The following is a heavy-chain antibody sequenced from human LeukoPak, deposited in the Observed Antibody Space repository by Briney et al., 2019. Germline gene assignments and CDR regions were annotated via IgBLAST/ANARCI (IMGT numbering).Heavy chain of an antibody. V-gene: IGHV3-30*02. J-gene: IGHJ4*02. CDR2: IRYDGRNK. CDR1: GFTFSTYG. CDR3: AKEIWPTVTTPGHTHFDY. D-gene: IGHD4-17*01. Sequence: GGSLSLSCAASGFTFSTYGMHWVRQAPGKGLEWVAFIRYDGRNKYYADSVKGRFTISRDNSKNALCLQMNSLRAEDTAVYYCAKEIWPTVTTPGHTHFDYWGQGTLVTVSS.